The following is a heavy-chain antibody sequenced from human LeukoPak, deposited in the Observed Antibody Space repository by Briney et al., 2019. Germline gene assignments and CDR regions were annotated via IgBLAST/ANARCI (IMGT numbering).Heavy chain of an antibody. CDR2: IYSGGST. V-gene: IGHV3-53*01. CDR3: AADFPSVD. J-gene: IGHJ4*02. Sequence: QPGGSLGLSCAASGFTVSSNYMSWVRQAPGKGLGWVSIIYSGGSTYYADSVKGRFTISRDDSKNTLYLQMNSLRAEDTAVYYCAADFPSVDWGQGTLVTVSS. D-gene: IGHD3-10*01. CDR1: GFTVSSNY.